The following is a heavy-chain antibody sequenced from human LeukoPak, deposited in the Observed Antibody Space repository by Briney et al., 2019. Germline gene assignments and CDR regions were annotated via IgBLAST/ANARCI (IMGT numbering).Heavy chain of an antibody. CDR2: IYYNGST. CDR3: ARAPSVPAAMNDAFDI. V-gene: IGHV4-59*01. J-gene: IGHJ3*02. D-gene: IGHD2-2*01. CDR1: GGPISSYY. Sequence: SETLSLTCTVSGGPISSYYWSWIRQPPGKGLEWIGYIYYNGSTNYNPSLKSRVTISVDTSKNQFSLKLSSVTAADTAVYYCARAPSVPAAMNDAFDIWGQGTMVTVSS.